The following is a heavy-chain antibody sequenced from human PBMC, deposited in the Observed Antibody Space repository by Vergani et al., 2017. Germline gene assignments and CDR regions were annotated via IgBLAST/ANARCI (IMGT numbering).Heavy chain of an antibody. CDR2: ISSSSSYT. J-gene: IGHJ5*02. CDR1: GFTFSDYY. CDR3: AAGDELETGWFDP. D-gene: IGHD1-1*01. Sequence: VQMVESGGGLVKPGGSLRLSCAASGFTFSDYYMSWIRQAPGKGLEWVSYISSSSSYTNYADSVKGRFTISRDNAKNSLYLQMNSLRAEDTAVYYCAAGDELETGWFDPWGQGTLVTVSS. V-gene: IGHV3-11*06.